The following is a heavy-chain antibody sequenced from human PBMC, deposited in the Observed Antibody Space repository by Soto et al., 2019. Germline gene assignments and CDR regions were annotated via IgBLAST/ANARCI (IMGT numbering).Heavy chain of an antibody. Sequence: SETLSLTCTVSGGSISISSYYWCWIRHPPGKGLEWIGSTYYSGSTYYNPSLKSRVTISVDTSKNQFSLKLSSVTAADTAVYYCARLPRDYYDSSGYDAFDIWGQGTMVTVSS. CDR2: TYYSGST. CDR3: ARLPRDYYDSSGYDAFDI. CDR1: GGSISISSYY. V-gene: IGHV4-39*01. J-gene: IGHJ3*02. D-gene: IGHD3-22*01.